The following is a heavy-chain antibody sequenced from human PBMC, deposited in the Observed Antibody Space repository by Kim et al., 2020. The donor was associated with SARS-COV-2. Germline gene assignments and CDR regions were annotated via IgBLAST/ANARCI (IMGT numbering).Heavy chain of an antibody. V-gene: IGHV7-4-1*02. D-gene: IGHD6-13*01. J-gene: IGHJ6*02. Sequence: ASVKVSCKASGYTFTSYAMNWVRQAPGQGLEWMGWINTNTGNPTYAQGFTGRFVFSLDTSVSTAYLQISSLKAEDTAVYYCARGIAAAPYYYYGMDVWGQGTTVTVSS. CDR3: ARGIAAAPYYYYGMDV. CDR1: GYTFTSYA. CDR2: INTNTGNP.